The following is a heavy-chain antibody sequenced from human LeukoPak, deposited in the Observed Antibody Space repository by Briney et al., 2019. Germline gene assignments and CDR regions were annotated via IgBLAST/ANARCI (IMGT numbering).Heavy chain of an antibody. CDR1: GYTFTSYD. CDR3: ARASGVYYYYYYMDV. Sequence: AASVTVSCKASGYTFTSYDINWVRQAAGQGLEWMGWMNPNSGNTGYAQKFQGRVTITRNTSISTAYMELSSLRSEDTAVYYCARASGVYYYYYYMDVWGKGTTVTVSS. D-gene: IGHD1-26*01. CDR2: MNPNSGNT. J-gene: IGHJ6*03. V-gene: IGHV1-8*03.